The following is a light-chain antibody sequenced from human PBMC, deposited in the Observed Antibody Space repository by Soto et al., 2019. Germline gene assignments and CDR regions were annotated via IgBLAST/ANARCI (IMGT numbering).Light chain of an antibody. Sequence: QSALTQPASVSGSPGQSITISCTGTSSDVGGYIYVSWYQQHPDKAPRLMIYDVSNRPSGVSDRFSGSKSGDTASLTISGLQAEDEADYYCTSFTGRHTYVFGTGTKVTVL. CDR3: TSFTGRHTYV. J-gene: IGLJ1*01. V-gene: IGLV2-14*03. CDR1: SSDVGGYIY. CDR2: DVS.